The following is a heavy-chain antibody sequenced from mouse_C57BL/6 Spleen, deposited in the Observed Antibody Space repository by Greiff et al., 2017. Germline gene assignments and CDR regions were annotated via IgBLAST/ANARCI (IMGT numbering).Heavy chain of an antibody. CDR2: INPSTGGT. V-gene: IGHV1-42*01. CDR3: ARKDGNYGFAY. Sequence: VQLQQSGPELVKPGASVKISCKASGYSFTGYYMNWVKQSPEKSLEWIGDINPSTGGTTYNQKFKAKATLTVDKSSRTAYMQLQILTSEDSAVYYGARKDGNYGFAYWGQGTLVTVSA. CDR1: GYSFTGYY. D-gene: IGHD2-1*01. J-gene: IGHJ3*01.